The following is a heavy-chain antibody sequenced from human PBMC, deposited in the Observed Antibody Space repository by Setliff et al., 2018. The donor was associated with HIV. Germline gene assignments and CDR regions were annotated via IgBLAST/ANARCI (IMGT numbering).Heavy chain of an antibody. CDR2: IYNSAST. CDR1: GDSIGTYS. Sequence: SETLSLTCAVSGDSIGTYSWTWIRQPPGKGLEWIGYIYNSASTSYNPSLKSRVTISVDTSKNQFSLKLSSVTAADTAVYYCARHSPSDYWGQGTLVTVSS. CDR3: ARHSPSDY. J-gene: IGHJ4*02. V-gene: IGHV4-59*08.